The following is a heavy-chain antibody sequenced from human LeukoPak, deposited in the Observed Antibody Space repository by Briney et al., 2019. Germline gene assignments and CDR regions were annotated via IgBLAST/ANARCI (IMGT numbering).Heavy chain of an antibody. Sequence: SETLSLTCTVSGGSINNFYWSWIRQPQGKGLEWIGYIYYSGNTNYNPSLKSRVTISVDTSKNQFSLQLSSVTTADTAVYYCARGGWSLDYWGQGTLVTVSS. CDR1: GGSINNFY. D-gene: IGHD6-19*01. CDR3: ARGGWSLDY. V-gene: IGHV4-59*01. CDR2: IYYSGNT. J-gene: IGHJ4*02.